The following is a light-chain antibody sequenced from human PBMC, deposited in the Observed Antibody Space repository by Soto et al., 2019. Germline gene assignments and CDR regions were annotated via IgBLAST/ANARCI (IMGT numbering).Light chain of an antibody. V-gene: IGKV3-20*01. CDR3: QQYGSSSFT. CDR2: GAS. Sequence: EIVLTQSPGTLSLSPGERATLSCRASQSVSSSYLAWYQQKPGQAPRLLIYGASSRATGIPDRFSGSGSGTDFTLTIGRLEPEDFAVYYCQQYGSSSFTFGPGTKVDIK. CDR1: QSVSSSY. J-gene: IGKJ3*01.